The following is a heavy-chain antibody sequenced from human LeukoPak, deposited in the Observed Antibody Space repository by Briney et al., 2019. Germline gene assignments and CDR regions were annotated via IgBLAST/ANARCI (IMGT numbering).Heavy chain of an antibody. Sequence: GGSLRLSCSASGFTFSSYAMHWVRQAPGKGLEYVSAISSNGGSTYYADSVKGRFTTSRDNSKNTLYLQMSSLRAEDTAVYYCVKDGAAAGTLFLFGYWGQGTLVTVSS. V-gene: IGHV3-64D*09. CDR1: GFTFSSYA. D-gene: IGHD6-13*01. J-gene: IGHJ4*02. CDR2: ISSNGGST. CDR3: VKDGAAAGTLFLFGY.